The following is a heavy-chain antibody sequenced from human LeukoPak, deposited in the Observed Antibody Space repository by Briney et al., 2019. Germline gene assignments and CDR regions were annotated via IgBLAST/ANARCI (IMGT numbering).Heavy chain of an antibody. D-gene: IGHD4-11*01. CDR3: TTDGCSNLQGFDY. V-gene: IGHV3-15*01. CDR1: GFTFSNAW. CDR2: IKSKTDGGTT. J-gene: IGHJ4*02. Sequence: GGSLRLSCAASGFTFSNAWMSWVRQAPGKGLEWVGRIKSKTDGGTTDYAAPVKGRFTISRDDSKNTLYLQMNSLKTDDTAVYYCTTDGCSNLQGFDYWGQGTLVTVSS.